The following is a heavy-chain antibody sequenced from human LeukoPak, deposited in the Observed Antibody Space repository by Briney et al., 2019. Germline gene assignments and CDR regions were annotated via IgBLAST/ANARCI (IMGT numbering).Heavy chain of an antibody. Sequence: ASVKVSCKASGYTFTSYAMNWVRQAPGQGLEWMGWINTNTGNPTYAQGFTGRFVFSLDTSVSMAYLQISSLKAEDTAVYYCARGLYEITFGGVIVPTRSGSDYWGQGTLVTVSS. D-gene: IGHD3-16*02. V-gene: IGHV7-4-1*04. CDR3: ARGLYEITFGGVIVPTRSGSDY. CDR2: INTNTGNP. CDR1: GYTFTSYA. J-gene: IGHJ4*02.